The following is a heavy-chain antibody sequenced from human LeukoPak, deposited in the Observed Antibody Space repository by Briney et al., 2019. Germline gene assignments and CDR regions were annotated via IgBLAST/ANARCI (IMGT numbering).Heavy chain of an antibody. D-gene: IGHD5-18*01. CDR1: GFTFSRFG. CDR3: AKTAPRSIQVWDY. J-gene: IGHJ4*02. Sequence: GGSLRLSCTASGFTFSRFGMHWVRQAPGKGLEWVAFMRYDGSNRYYAVSVKGRFTISRDNSKNTLFLQMNTLRTEDTAFYYCAKTAPRSIQVWDYWGQGTLVTVSS. CDR2: MRYDGSNR. V-gene: IGHV3-30*02.